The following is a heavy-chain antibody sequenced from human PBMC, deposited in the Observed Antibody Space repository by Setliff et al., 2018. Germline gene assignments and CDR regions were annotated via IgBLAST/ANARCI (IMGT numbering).Heavy chain of an antibody. D-gene: IGHD3-3*01. CDR2: FDPEDGET. CDR1: GYTLTELS. V-gene: IGHV1-24*01. CDR3: AGTYYNFWSALDYYYYGMDV. J-gene: IGHJ6*02. Sequence: GASVKVSCKVSGYTLTELSRHWVRQAPGKGLEWMGGFDPEDGETIYAQKFQGRVTMTEDTSTDTAYMELSSLRSEDTAVYYCAGTYYNFWSALDYYYYGMDVWGQGTTVTVSS.